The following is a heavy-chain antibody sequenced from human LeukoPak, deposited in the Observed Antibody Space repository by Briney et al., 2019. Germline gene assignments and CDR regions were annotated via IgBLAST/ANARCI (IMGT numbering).Heavy chain of an antibody. CDR3: AIPHPYCSGGSCYSEDWFDP. Sequence: PSETLSLTCTVSGGSISSSSYYWGWIRQPPGKGLEWIGSIYYSGSTYYNPSLKSRVTISVDTSKNQFSLKLSSVTAADTAVYYCAIPHPYCSGGSCYSEDWFDPWGQGTLVTVSS. V-gene: IGHV4-39*01. J-gene: IGHJ5*02. D-gene: IGHD2-15*01. CDR1: GGSISSSSYY. CDR2: IYYSGST.